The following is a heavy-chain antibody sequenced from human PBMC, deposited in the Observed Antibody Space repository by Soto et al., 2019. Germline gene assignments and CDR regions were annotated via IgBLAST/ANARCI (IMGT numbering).Heavy chain of an antibody. CDR2: IYSSGNT. Sequence: PSETLSLTCTVSGGAISGGGFYWTWIRQHPGKGLDWIGYIYSSGNTYYNPSLKSRVTISVDLSKSRFSLRLSSVTTADTALYYCARTTAVPNTLRSRYFFDYWGQGTLVTVSS. J-gene: IGHJ4*02. CDR3: ARTTAVPNTLRSRYFFDY. CDR1: GGAISGGGFY. D-gene: IGHD4-17*01. V-gene: IGHV4-61*08.